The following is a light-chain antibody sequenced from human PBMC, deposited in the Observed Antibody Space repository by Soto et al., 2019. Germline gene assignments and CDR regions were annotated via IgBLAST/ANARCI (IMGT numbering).Light chain of an antibody. V-gene: IGKV3-11*01. CDR3: QQRSNWLSIT. Sequence: EIVLTQSPATLSLSPGERATLSCRASQSVSSYLAWYQQKPGQAPRLLIYDASNRGTGIPARFSGSGSGTDFTLTISSLEPEDFAVYYCQQRSNWLSITFGQGTRLEIK. CDR1: QSVSSY. CDR2: DAS. J-gene: IGKJ5*01.